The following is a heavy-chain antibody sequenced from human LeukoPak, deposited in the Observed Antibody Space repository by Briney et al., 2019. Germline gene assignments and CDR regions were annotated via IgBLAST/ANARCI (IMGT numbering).Heavy chain of an antibody. D-gene: IGHD7-27*01. CDR2: IGDNGATT. V-gene: IGHV3-23*01. CDR3: AKKLGFLLQFDY. CDR1: GFTFSTEA. Sequence: PGGSLRLSCAVSGFTFSTEAMTWVRQAPGKGLEWVSSIGDNGATTYYADSVKGRFTISRDNSRNTVYLQMNSLRVEDTALYYCAKKLGFLLQFDYWSQGTLVAVSS. J-gene: IGHJ4*02.